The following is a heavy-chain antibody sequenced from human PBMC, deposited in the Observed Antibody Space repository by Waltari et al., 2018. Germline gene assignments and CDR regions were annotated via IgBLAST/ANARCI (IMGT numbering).Heavy chain of an antibody. CDR1: GSSTSLFS. J-gene: IGHJ2*01. Sequence: QVHLQESGPGLVKPSETLSLTCTVSGSSTSLFSWAWIRQPPGKRLEWIGHMSYSGNSKYNPSLTSRVKISLDKSRDQFTLTLASVNAADTAMYYCARDTGGWYFDVWGRGTPVTVSS. CDR2: MSYSGNS. D-gene: IGHD3-10*01. V-gene: IGHV4-59*01. CDR3: ARDTGGWYFDV.